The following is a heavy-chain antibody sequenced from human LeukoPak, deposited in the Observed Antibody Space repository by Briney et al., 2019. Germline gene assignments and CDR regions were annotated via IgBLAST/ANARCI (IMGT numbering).Heavy chain of an antibody. J-gene: IGHJ4*02. V-gene: IGHV3-7*01. CDR2: IKQDGSET. CDR3: ARDFMGTYRVDFFDL. D-gene: IGHD5-18*01. Sequence: GGSLRLSCVGSGFTLSEYWMSWVRRAPGKGLEWVANIKQDGSETYYVDSVRGRFTISRDNAKKSLYLQMNNLRGDDTAIYYCARDFMGTYRVDFFDLWGQGTQVTVSS. CDR1: GFTLSEYW.